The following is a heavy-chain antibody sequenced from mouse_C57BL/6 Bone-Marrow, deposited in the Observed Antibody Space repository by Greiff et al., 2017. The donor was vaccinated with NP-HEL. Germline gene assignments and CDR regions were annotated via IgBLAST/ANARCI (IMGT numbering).Heavy chain of an antibody. Sequence: EVQLVESGGGLVKPGGSLELSCAASGFTFSSYTMSWVRQTPEKRLEWVATISGGGGNTYYPDSVKGRFTISRDNAKNTLYLQMSSLRSEDTALYYCASLSPNWDWYFDVWGTGTTVTVSS. CDR1: GFTFSSYT. D-gene: IGHD4-1*01. CDR2: ISGGGGNT. CDR3: ASLSPNWDWYFDV. V-gene: IGHV5-9*01. J-gene: IGHJ1*03.